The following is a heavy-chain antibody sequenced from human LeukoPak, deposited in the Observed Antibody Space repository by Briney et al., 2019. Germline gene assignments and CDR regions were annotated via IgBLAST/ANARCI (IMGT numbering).Heavy chain of an antibody. CDR2: ISTYNGKT. J-gene: IGHJ4*02. Sequence: ASVKVSCKASGYTFTSYGISWVRQAPGQGLEWMGWISTYNGKTNYAQKYLDRVTLTTDTSTSTAFMEVRNLKSDDTAAFYCARSRGYDLWSGPSRPYYFDYWGQGTLVTVSS. CDR3: ARSRGYDLWSGPSRPYYFDY. D-gene: IGHD3-3*01. CDR1: GYTFTSYG. V-gene: IGHV1-18*01.